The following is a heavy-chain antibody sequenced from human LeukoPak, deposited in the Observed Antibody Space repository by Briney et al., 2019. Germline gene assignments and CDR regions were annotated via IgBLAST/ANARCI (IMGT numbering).Heavy chain of an antibody. J-gene: IGHJ4*02. D-gene: IGHD5-18*01. CDR3: ARDPPDTAMVTPSFDY. Sequence: SETLSLTCTVSGGSISSSSYYWGWIRQPPGKGLEWIGSIYYSGSTYYNPSLKSRVTISVDTSKNQFSLKLSSVTAADTAVYYCARDPPDTAMVTPSFDYWGQGTLVTVSS. CDR1: GGSISSSSYY. CDR2: IYYSGST. V-gene: IGHV4-39*07.